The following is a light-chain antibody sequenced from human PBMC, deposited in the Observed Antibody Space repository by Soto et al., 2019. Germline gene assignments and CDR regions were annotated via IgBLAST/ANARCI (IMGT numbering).Light chain of an antibody. CDR3: QQFDRYSWT. CDR2: DVS. Sequence: DIQMTQSPSTLSASLGERVTITCRASQSFSNWLAWYQQKPGKAPRLLIYDVSSLERGITSRFSGSASGTEFILTISSLQPDDFATYYCQQFDRYSWTFGQGTTVEMK. J-gene: IGKJ1*01. CDR1: QSFSNW. V-gene: IGKV1-5*01.